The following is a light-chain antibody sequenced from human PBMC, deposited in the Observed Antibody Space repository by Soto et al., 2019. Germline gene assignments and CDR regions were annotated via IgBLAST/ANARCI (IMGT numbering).Light chain of an antibody. CDR2: KDS. CDR3: QSADSSGTVV. CDR1: ALPKQY. Sequence: SYELTQPPSVSVSPGQTARITCSGDALPKQYAYWYQQKPGQAPVLVIYKDSERPSGIPERSSGSSSGTTVTLTISGVQAEDEADYYCQSADSSGTVVFGGGTQLTVL. V-gene: IGLV3-25*02. J-gene: IGLJ2*01.